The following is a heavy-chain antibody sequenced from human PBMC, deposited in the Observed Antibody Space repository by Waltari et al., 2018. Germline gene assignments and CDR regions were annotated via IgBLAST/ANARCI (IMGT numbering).Heavy chain of an antibody. CDR2: IYSGGRT. J-gene: IGHJ4*02. Sequence: EVQLVESGGGLIQPGGSLRLSCAASGFTVSSNYMSWVRQAPGKGLEWVSVIYSGGRTYYADSVKGRFTISRDNSKNTLYLQMNSLRAEDTAVYYCARDRYDFWGLLDYWGQGTLVTVSS. D-gene: IGHD3-3*01. CDR1: GFTVSSNY. V-gene: IGHV3-53*01. CDR3: ARDRYDFWGLLDY.